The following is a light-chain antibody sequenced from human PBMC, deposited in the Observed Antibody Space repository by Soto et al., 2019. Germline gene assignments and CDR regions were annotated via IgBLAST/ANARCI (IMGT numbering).Light chain of an antibody. J-gene: IGKJ4*01. CDR3: QQRNSWPPT. CDR2: DAS. Sequence: EIVLTQSPATLSLSPGERATLSCRASQSVSTDLAWFLQKPGQAPRLLIYDASNRATGIPARFSGGGSGTDFTLTISSLEPEDFAVYYCQQRNSWPPTFGGGTKVEIK. V-gene: IGKV3-11*01. CDR1: QSVSTD.